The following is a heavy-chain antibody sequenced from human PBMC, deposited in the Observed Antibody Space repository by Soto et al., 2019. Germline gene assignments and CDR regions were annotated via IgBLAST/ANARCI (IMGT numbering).Heavy chain of an antibody. CDR1: GGSFSVYY. CDR2: INHSGST. V-gene: IGHV4-34*01. CDR3: ARGRDGYCSGGSCYRPFGMDV. D-gene: IGHD2-15*01. Sequence: SETLSLTCAVYGGSFSVYYWSWIRDPPGKGLEWIGEINHSGSTNYNPSLKSRVTISVDTSKNQFSLKLSSVTAADTAVYYCARGRDGYCSGGSCYRPFGMDVWGQGTTVTVSS. J-gene: IGHJ6*02.